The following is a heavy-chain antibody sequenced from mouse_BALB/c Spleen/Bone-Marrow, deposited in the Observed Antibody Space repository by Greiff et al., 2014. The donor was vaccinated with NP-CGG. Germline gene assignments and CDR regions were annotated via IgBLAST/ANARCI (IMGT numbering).Heavy chain of an antibody. D-gene: IGHD2-12*01. CDR3: AKEGRSRSTIITTFAD. Sequence: QVHVKQSGPGLVAPSQSLSITCTVSGFSLTSYGVSWVRQPPGKGLEWLGVIWGDGSTNYHSALISRLSINKDNSKSQVLLKLNSLQTDDTATYYCAKEGRSRSTIITTFADWGQGTLVTVSA. V-gene: IGHV2-3*01. J-gene: IGHJ3*01. CDR2: IWGDGST. CDR1: GFSLTSYG.